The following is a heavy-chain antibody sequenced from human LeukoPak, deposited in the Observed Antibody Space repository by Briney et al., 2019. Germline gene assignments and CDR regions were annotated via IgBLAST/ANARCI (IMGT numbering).Heavy chain of an antibody. D-gene: IGHD2-21*02. CDR2: ISSSGSI. Sequence: PGGSLRLSCAASGFTFSDNYMSWIRQAPGKGLEWVSYISSSGSIYYADSVKGRFTISRDNAKNSLYLQMNRLRVEDTAVYYCAKGSRGSCRGAYCYSFDNWGQGAVVTVSS. CDR1: GFTFSDNY. CDR3: AKGSRGSCRGAYCYSFDN. J-gene: IGHJ4*02. V-gene: IGHV3-11*01.